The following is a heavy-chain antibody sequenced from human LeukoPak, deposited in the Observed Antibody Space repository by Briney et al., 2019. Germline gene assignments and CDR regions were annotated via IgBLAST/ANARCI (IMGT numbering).Heavy chain of an antibody. V-gene: IGHV4-59*08. CDR3: ARSSYGSGSYYYYFDY. CDR2: IYYSGST. J-gene: IGHJ4*02. CDR1: GGSISSYY. D-gene: IGHD3-10*01. Sequence: SETRSFTGTVSGGSISSYYRSWIGQPPGKGLDGMGYIYYSGSTNYNPSLKSRVTISVDTSKNQFSLKLSSVTAADTAVYYCARSSYGSGSYYYYFDYWGQGTLVTVSS.